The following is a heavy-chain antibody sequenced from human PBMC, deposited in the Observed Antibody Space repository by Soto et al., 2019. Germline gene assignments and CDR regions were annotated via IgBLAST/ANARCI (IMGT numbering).Heavy chain of an antibody. CDR1: GGSISSGDYY. CDR2: IYYSGST. D-gene: IGHD3-9*01. CDR3: ARDHYVYDILTGYGYYYGMDV. J-gene: IGHJ6*02. Sequence: SETLSLTCTVSGGSISSGDYYWSWIRQPPGKGLEWIGYIYYSGSTYYNPSLKSRVTISVDTSKNQFSLKLSSVTAADTAVYYCARDHYVYDILTGYGYYYGMDVWGQGTTVTVYS. V-gene: IGHV4-30-4*01.